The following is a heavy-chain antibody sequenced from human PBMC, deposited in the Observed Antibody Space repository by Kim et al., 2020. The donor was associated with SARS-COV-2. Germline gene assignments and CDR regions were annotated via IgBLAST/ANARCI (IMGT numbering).Heavy chain of an antibody. CDR1: GFTFSSYW. D-gene: IGHD5-12*01. J-gene: IGHJ6*02. V-gene: IGHV3-7*03. Sequence: GGSLRLSCAASGFTFSSYWMSWVRQAPGKGLEWVANIKQDGSEKYYVDSVKGRFTISRDNAKNSLYLQMNSLRAEDTAVYYCACRDGYNYNGMDVWGQGTTVTVSS. CDR3: ACRDGYNYNGMDV. CDR2: IKQDGSEK.